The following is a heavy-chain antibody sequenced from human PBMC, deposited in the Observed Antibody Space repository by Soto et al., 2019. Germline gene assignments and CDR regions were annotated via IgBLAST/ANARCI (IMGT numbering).Heavy chain of an antibody. CDR3: VKSWEDFVSTNFFEN. V-gene: IGHV3-74*01. Sequence: PGGSLRLSCAASGFNFNNYWMHWVRQAPGKGLEWVSSIGSAGSRTYYADSVKDRFTISRDNSENTLYLQMNSLRADDTALYYCVKSWEDFVSTNFFENWGPGTLVTVSS. D-gene: IGHD1-26*01. CDR1: GFNFNNYW. CDR2: IGSAGSRT. J-gene: IGHJ4*02.